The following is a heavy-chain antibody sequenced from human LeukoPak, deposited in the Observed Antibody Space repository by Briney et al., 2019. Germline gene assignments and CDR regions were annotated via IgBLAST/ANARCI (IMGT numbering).Heavy chain of an antibody. CDR1: GFTFSSYA. V-gene: IGHV3-23*01. Sequence: PGGSLRLSCAASGFTFSSYAMSWVRQAPGKGLEWVSAISGSGGSTYYADSVKGRFTISRDTSKNTLYLQMNSLRAEDTAVYYCAKRNYDFWSGYYRRAENHFDYWGEGTLVTVSS. D-gene: IGHD3-3*01. CDR3: AKRNYDFWSGYYRRAENHFDY. CDR2: ISGSGGST. J-gene: IGHJ4*02.